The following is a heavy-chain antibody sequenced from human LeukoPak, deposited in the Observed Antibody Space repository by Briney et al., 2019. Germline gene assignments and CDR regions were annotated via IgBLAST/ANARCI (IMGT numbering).Heavy chain of an antibody. CDR2: ISSSSSYI. D-gene: IGHD5-12*01. Sequence: GGSLRLSCAASGFTFSSYSMNWVRQAPGKGLEWVSSISSSSSYIYYADSVKGRFTISRDNAKNSLYLQMNSLRAEDTAVYYCARGYSGYDTGYFDYWGQGTLVTVSS. CDR1: GFTFSSYS. CDR3: ARGYSGYDTGYFDY. V-gene: IGHV3-21*01. J-gene: IGHJ4*02.